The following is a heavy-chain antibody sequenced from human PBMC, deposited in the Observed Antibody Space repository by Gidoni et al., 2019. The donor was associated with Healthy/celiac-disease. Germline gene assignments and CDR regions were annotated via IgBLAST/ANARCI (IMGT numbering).Heavy chain of an antibody. J-gene: IGHJ4*02. CDR3: ARDSNYYESSGYYYDY. CDR2: IIPILGIA. CDR1: GVTFSSYT. D-gene: IGHD3-22*01. V-gene: IGHV1-69*08. Sequence: QVQLVQSGAEVKKPGSSVKVSCKASGVTFSSYTISWVRQAPGQGLEWMGRIIPILGIANYAQKFQGRVTITADKSTSTAYMELSSLRSEDTAVYYCARDSNYYESSGYYYDYWGQGTLVTVSS.